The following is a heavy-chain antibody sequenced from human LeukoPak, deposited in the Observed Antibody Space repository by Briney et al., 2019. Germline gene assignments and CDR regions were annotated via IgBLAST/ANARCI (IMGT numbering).Heavy chain of an antibody. CDR2: IYYSGST. J-gene: IGHJ4*02. V-gene: IGHV4-59*01. CDR3: ARDQNYYDSSGYYDY. Sequence: SETLSLTCTVSGGSISSYYWSWIRQPPGKGLEWIGYIYYSGSTNYNPSLKSRVTISVDTSKNQFSLKLSSVPAADTAVYYCARDQNYYDSSGYYDYWGQGTLVTVSS. CDR1: GGSISSYY. D-gene: IGHD3-22*01.